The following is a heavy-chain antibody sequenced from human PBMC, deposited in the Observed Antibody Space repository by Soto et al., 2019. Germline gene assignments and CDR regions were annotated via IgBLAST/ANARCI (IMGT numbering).Heavy chain of an antibody. Sequence: EVQLLDSGGGLVQPGGSLRLSCAASGFTFSSYAMNWVRQAPGKGLEWVSVISGSGGSTYYXDSVKGRFTISRDNXXXXXXXXXXXLRAEDXAVYYCARRGPGTYFDYWGQGTLVTVSS. CDR3: ARRGPGTYFDY. CDR1: GFTFSSYA. CDR2: ISGSGGST. D-gene: IGHD6-13*01. J-gene: IGHJ4*02. V-gene: IGHV3-23*01.